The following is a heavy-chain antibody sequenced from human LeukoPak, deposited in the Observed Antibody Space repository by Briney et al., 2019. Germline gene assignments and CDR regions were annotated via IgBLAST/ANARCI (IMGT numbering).Heavy chain of an antibody. V-gene: IGHV4-34*01. J-gene: IGHJ5*02. Sequence: PSETLSLTCAVYGGSFSGYYWSWIRQPPGKGLEWIGEINHSGSTNYNPSLKSRVTISVDTSKNQFSLKLSSVTAADTAVYYCARQLHIVVVVAATHTMSWFDPWGQGTLVTVSS. CDR2: INHSGST. CDR1: GGSFSGYY. D-gene: IGHD2-15*01. CDR3: ARQLHIVVVVAATHTMSWFDP.